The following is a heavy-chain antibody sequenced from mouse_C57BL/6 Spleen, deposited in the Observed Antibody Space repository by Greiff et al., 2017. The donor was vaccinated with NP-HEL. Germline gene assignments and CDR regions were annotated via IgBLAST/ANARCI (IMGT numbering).Heavy chain of an antibody. CDR1: GYTFTDYY. Sequence: VKLMESGAELVRPGASVKLSCKASGYTFTDYYINWVKQRPGQGLEWIARIYPGSGNTYYNEKFKGKATLTAEKSSSTAYMQLSSLTSEDSAVYFCARAGDYDYFDYWGQGTTLTVSS. CDR2: IYPGSGNT. CDR3: ARAGDYDYFDY. J-gene: IGHJ2*01. D-gene: IGHD2-4*01. V-gene: IGHV1-76*01.